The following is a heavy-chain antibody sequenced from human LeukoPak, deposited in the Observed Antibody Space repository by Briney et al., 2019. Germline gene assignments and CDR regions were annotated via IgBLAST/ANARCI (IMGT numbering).Heavy chain of an antibody. Sequence: GGSLRLSCAASGFTFSSYAMSWVRQAPGKGLEWVSAISGSGGSTYYADSVKGRFTISRDNSKNTLYLQMNSLRAEDTAVYYCAKDGSRTYYDFWSGYPTDYWGQGTLVTVSS. CDR3: AKDGSRTYYDFWSGYPTDY. CDR1: GFTFSSYA. D-gene: IGHD3-3*01. CDR2: ISGSGGST. J-gene: IGHJ4*02. V-gene: IGHV3-23*01.